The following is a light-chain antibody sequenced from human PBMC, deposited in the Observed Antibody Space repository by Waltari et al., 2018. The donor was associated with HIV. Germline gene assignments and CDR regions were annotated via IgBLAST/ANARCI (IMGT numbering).Light chain of an antibody. J-gene: IGLJ2*01. V-gene: IGLV10-54*04. CDR1: SDNVGNQG. Sequence: QAGLTQPPSVSKGLRQTATPTCTGNSDNVGNQGATSRQQHQGHPPKRLFYRDNKLPSGISERFSASRSGNTASLTITGLQPEDEADYICSAWDRSLSAVVFGGGTTLIVL. CDR2: RDN. CDR3: SAWDRSLSAVV.